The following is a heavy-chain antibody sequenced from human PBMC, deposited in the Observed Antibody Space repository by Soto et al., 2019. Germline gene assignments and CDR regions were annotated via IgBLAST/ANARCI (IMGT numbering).Heavy chain of an antibody. Sequence: SVEVSCKASGGTFSSYAISWVRQAPGQGLEWMGGIIPIFGTANYAQKFQGRVTITADESTSTAYMELSSLRSEDTAVYYCARTYYYGSGSYYPFDYWGQGTLVTAPQ. CDR3: ARTYYYGSGSYYPFDY. CDR1: GGTFSSYA. V-gene: IGHV1-69*13. J-gene: IGHJ4*02. CDR2: IIPIFGTA. D-gene: IGHD3-10*01.